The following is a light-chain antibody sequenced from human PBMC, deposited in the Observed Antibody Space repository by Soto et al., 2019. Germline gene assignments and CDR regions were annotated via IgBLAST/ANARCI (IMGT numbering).Light chain of an antibody. V-gene: IGLV2-18*02. CDR1: SSDVGSYNR. J-gene: IGLJ1*01. Sequence: QSALTQPPSVSGSPGQSVTISCTGTSSDVGSYNRVSWYQQPPGTAPKLMIYEVSNRPSGVPDRFSGSKSGNTASLTISGLQAEDEADYYCSSYTSSSPYVSGTGTKVTVL. CDR2: EVS. CDR3: SSYTSSSPYV.